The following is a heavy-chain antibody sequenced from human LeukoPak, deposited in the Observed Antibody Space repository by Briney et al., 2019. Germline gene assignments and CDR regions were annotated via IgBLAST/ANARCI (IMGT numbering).Heavy chain of an antibody. CDR3: ARILWGSSASNWFDP. J-gene: IGHJ5*02. CDR2: IKEDGSEK. D-gene: IGHD6-25*01. CDR1: GFTFSSYW. Sequence: PGGSLRLSCAASGFTFSSYWMTWVRQAPGKGLQWVASIKEDGSEKYFVDSVKGRFTISRDNAKNSVYLQMNSLRAEDTAVYCCARILWGSSASNWFDPWGQGTLVTVSS. V-gene: IGHV3-7*01.